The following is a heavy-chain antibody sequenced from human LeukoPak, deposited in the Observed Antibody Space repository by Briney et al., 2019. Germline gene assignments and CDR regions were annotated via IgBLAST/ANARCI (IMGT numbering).Heavy chain of an antibody. D-gene: IGHD1-7*01. Sequence: AGGSLRLSCAASGFTFNSYAIHWVRQAPGKGLEWVAVISYDGSNKYYADSVKGRFTISRDNSKNTEYLQMNSLRVEDTAVYYCARDRTTYYYYGMDVWGQGTTVTVSS. V-gene: IGHV3-30-3*01. CDR2: ISYDGSNK. J-gene: IGHJ6*02. CDR3: ARDRTTYYYYGMDV. CDR1: GFTFNSYA.